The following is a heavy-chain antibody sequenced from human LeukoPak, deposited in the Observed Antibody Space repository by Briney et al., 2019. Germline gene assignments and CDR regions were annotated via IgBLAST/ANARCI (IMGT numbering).Heavy chain of an antibody. V-gene: IGHV3-48*01. D-gene: IGHD2-21*01. CDR3: VRSYHPGGWFDP. CDR1: GFTFSSYS. J-gene: IGHJ5*02. Sequence: GGSLRLSCAASGFTFSSYSMNWVRQAPGKGLEWISYISSSSRTIYYADSVKGRFTISRDNAKDSLYLQMNSLTVEDTAMHYCVRSYHPGGWFDPWGQGTLVTVSS. CDR2: ISSSSRTI.